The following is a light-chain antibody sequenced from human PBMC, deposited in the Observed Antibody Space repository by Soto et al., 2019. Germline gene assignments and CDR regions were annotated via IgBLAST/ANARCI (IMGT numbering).Light chain of an antibody. V-gene: IGKV1-39*01. J-gene: IGKJ1*01. Sequence: DIQMTQSPSSLSASVGDRVTITCRASQSISSYLNWYQQKPGKAPKLLIYAASSLQSGVPSRFRGSASRTNVTLTISSLQPEDFATYYCQQSYSTPRTFGQGTKVESK. CDR3: QQSYSTPRT. CDR1: QSISSY. CDR2: AAS.